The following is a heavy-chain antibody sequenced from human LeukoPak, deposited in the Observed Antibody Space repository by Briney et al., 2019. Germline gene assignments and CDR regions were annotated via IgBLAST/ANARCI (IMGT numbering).Heavy chain of an antibody. CDR1: GFTFSDYY. CDR3: ANSPPLSHRSDWPEYFQH. D-gene: IGHD2-21*02. CDR2: ISGSGDST. Sequence: PGGSLRLSCAASGFTFSDYYMSWIRQAPGKGLEWVSAISGSGDSTYYADSVKGRFTISRDNSKNTLYLQVNSLRAEDTAVYYCANSPPLSHRSDWPEYFQHWGQGTLVTVSS. J-gene: IGHJ1*01. V-gene: IGHV3-23*01.